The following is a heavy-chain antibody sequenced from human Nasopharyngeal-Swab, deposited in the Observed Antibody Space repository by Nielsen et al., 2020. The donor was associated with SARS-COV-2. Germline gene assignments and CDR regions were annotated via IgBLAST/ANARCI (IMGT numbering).Heavy chain of an antibody. J-gene: IGHJ5*02. V-gene: IGHV3-64D*09. Sequence: GESLKISCSASGFTFTKYGMHWVPQAPGKGLEFVSAISSNGGSTYYADSVKGRFTISRDNSKNTLYLQMSNLRTEDTSVYYCVKWSSGTYNWNYGWFDPWGQGTLVTVSS. CDR3: VKWSSGTYNWNYGWFDP. CDR2: ISSNGGST. CDR1: GFTFTKYG. D-gene: IGHD1-7*01.